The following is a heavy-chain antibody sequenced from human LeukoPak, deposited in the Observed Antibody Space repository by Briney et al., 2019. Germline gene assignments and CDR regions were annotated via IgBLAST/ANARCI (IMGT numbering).Heavy chain of an antibody. CDR2: ISGRGVGT. V-gene: IGHV3-23*01. J-gene: IGHJ6*03. D-gene: IGHD3-10*01. CDR3: AKGATVRGVPNYYYYHMDV. CDR1: GFDFNNYA. Sequence: GGSLRLSCAASGFDFNNYAMTWVRQAPGKGLEWVSIISGRGVGTYYADSVKGRFTISRDNSQNTLYLQMNSLGADDTAVYYCAKGATVRGVPNYYYYHMDVWGKGTTVTVSS.